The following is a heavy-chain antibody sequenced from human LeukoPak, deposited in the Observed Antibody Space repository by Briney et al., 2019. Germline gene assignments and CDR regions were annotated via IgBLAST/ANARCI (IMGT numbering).Heavy chain of an antibody. CDR2: INHSGST. CDR3: ARDPGRWQQLGYFDY. Sequence: SEALSLTCAVYGGSFSGYYWSWIRQPPGKGLEWIGEINHSGSTNYNPSLKSRVTISVDTSKNQFSLKLSSVTAADTAVYYCARDPGRWQQLGYFDYWGQGTLVTVSS. D-gene: IGHD5-24*01. J-gene: IGHJ4*02. V-gene: IGHV4-34*01. CDR1: GGSFSGYY.